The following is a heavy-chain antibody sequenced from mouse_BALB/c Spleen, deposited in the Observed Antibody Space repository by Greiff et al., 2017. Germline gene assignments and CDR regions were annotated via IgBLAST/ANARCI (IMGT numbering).Heavy chain of an antibody. Sequence: EVMLVESGGGLVQPGGSRKLSCAASGFTFSSFGMHWVRQAPEKGLEWVAYISSGSSTIYYADTVKGRFTISRDNPKNTLFLQMTSLRSEDTAMYYCARSDYGNYRFAYWGQGTLVTVSA. V-gene: IGHV5-17*02. CDR3: ARSDYGNYRFAY. CDR1: GFTFSSFG. D-gene: IGHD2-1*01. CDR2: ISSGSSTI. J-gene: IGHJ3*01.